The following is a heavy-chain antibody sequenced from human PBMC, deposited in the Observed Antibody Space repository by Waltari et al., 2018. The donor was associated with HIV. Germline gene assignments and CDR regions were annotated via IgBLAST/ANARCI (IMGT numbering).Heavy chain of an antibody. V-gene: IGHV1-69*01. CDR3: ARGQQLVHYYFDY. Sequence: QVQLVQSGAEVKKPGSSVKVSCKASGGTFSSYAISWVRQAPGQGLEWMGGNIPILGTANYAQSVQGRVTITADESTSTAYMELSSLRSEDTAVYYCARGQQLVHYYFDYWGQGTLVTVSS. J-gene: IGHJ4*02. CDR1: GGTFSSYA. CDR2: NIPILGTA. D-gene: IGHD6-13*01.